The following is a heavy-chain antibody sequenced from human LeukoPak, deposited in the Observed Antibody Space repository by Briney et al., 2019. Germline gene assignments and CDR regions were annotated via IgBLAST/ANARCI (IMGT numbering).Heavy chain of an antibody. J-gene: IGHJ3*02. D-gene: IGHD2-15*01. CDR2: IYSGGST. CDR3: ARGGRYCSGGTCYDAFDI. V-gene: IGHV3-53*01. Sequence: TGGSLRLSCVASGFTVSTNHXSWVXQAPGXGLEWVSVIYSGGSTYYEDSVKGRFTISRDNSKNTLYVQMNSLRAGDTAVYYCARGGRYCSGGTCYDAFDIWGPGTMVTVSS. CDR1: GFTVSTNH.